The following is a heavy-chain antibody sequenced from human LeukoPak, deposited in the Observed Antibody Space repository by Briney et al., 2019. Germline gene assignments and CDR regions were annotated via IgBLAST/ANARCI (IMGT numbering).Heavy chain of an antibody. Sequence: GGSLRLSCAASGFTFSGFAFHWVRQASGKGLEWVGRIRSKAHNYATVYAASVKGRLTISRDGSKNATYLQMNSLKTEDTAVYYCTRVFLKSYSDAFDIWGQGTMVTVSS. V-gene: IGHV3-73*01. CDR2: IRSKAHNYAT. J-gene: IGHJ3*02. CDR3: TRVFLKSYSDAFDI. D-gene: IGHD1-26*01. CDR1: GFTFSGFA.